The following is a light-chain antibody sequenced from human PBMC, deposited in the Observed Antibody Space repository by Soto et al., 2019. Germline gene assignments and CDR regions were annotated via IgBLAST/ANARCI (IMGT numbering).Light chain of an antibody. CDR1: SSDVGTYDF. Sequence: QSVLTQPRSVSGSPGQSVTISCTGTSSDVGTYDFVSWYQQHPGKAPRLMIFDVSERPSGVPDRFSGSKSGNTASLTISGLQAEDEADYYCSSYTSSSTPFVFGTGTKVTVL. J-gene: IGLJ1*01. CDR2: DVS. CDR3: SSYTSSSTPFV. V-gene: IGLV2-11*01.